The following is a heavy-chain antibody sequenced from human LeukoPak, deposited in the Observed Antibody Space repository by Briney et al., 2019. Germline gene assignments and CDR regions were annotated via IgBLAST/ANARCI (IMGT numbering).Heavy chain of an antibody. V-gene: IGHV3-74*01. CDR2: ISGDGSTT. CDR3: TRGYSGYGNFDC. CDR1: GFTSNYW. J-gene: IGHJ4*02. D-gene: IGHD5-12*01. Sequence: GGSLRLSCAAIGFTSNYWMHWVRQAPGKGLVWVSRISGDGSTTFYADSVKGRFTISRDNSKNTLYLQMNSLRAEDTAVYYCTRGYSGYGNFDCWGQGTLVPVSS.